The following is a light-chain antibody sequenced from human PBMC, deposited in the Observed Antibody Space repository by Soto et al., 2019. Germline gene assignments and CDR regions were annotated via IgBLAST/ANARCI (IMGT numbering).Light chain of an antibody. CDR3: QQYSSYPT. V-gene: IGKV1-8*01. Sequence: AIRMTQSPSSFSASTGARVTITCRASQGISSYLAWYQQKPGKAPKLLIYAASTLQSGVPSRFSGSGSGTEFTLTISSLQSDDFATYYCQQYSSYPTFGQGTKVDIK. CDR2: AAS. J-gene: IGKJ1*01. CDR1: QGISSY.